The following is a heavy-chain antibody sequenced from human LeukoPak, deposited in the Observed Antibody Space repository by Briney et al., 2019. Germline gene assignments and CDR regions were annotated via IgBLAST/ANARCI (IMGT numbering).Heavy chain of an antibody. D-gene: IGHD6-19*01. CDR1: GGSLSGYY. CDR2: INHSGST. J-gene: IGHJ4*02. CDR3: ARQWLVSPLFDY. V-gene: IGHV4-34*01. Sequence: PSETLSLTCAVYGGSLSGYYWSWIRQPPGKGLEWIGEINHSGSTNYNPSLKSRVTISVDTSKNQLSLKLSSMTAADTAVYYCARQWLVSPLFDYWGQGTLVTVSS.